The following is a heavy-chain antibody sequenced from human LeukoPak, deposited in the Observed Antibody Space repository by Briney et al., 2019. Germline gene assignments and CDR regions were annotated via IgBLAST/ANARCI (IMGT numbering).Heavy chain of an antibody. D-gene: IGHD6-13*01. J-gene: IGHJ4*02. V-gene: IGHV4-59*01. CDR1: GGSISSYY. CDR2: IYYSGST. Sequence: SETLSLTCTVSGGSISSYYWSWIRQPPGKGLEWIGYIYYSGSTNYNPSLKSRVTISVDTSKNQFSLKLSSVTAADTAVYYCARLFVTAAGTRGYYFDYWGQGTLVTVSS. CDR3: ARLFVTAAGTRGYYFDY.